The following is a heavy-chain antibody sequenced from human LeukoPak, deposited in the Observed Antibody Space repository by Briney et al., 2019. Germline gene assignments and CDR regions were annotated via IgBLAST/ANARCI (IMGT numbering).Heavy chain of an antibody. Sequence: GGSLRLSCAASGFTFSSYSMNWVRQAPGKGLEWVSSISSSSSYIYYADSVKGRFTISRDNAKSSLYLQMNSLRAEDTAVYYCARDPSSSRFDYWGQGTLVTVSS. D-gene: IGHD6-6*01. CDR2: ISSSSSYI. CDR3: ARDPSSSRFDY. CDR1: GFTFSSYS. J-gene: IGHJ4*02. V-gene: IGHV3-21*01.